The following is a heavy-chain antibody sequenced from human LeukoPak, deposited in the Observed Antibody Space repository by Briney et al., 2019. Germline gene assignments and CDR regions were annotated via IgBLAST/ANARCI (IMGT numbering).Heavy chain of an antibody. J-gene: IGHJ4*02. CDR3: AKARGGRLLRFGELYY. CDR1: GFTFSSYG. CDR2: ISGSGGST. V-gene: IGHV3-23*01. Sequence: GGSLRLSCAASGFTFSSYGMSWVRQAPGKGLEWVSAISGSGGSTYYADSVKGRFTISRDNSRNTLYLQMNSLRAEDTAVYYCAKARGGRLLRFGELYYWGQGTLVTVSS. D-gene: IGHD3-10*01.